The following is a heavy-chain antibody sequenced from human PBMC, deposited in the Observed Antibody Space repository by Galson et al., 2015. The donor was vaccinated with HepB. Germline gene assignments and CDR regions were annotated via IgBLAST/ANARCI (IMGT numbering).Heavy chain of an antibody. CDR2: TYYRSKWYN. Sequence: CAISGDSVSSTSAAWNWIRQSPSRGLEWLGRTYYRSKWYNDYAVSVKSRITINPDTSKNQFSLQLNSVTPEDTAVYYCARVSFQVIAFDYWGQGTLVTVSS. CDR3: ARVSFQVIAFDY. V-gene: IGHV6-1*01. CDR1: GDSVSSTSAA. J-gene: IGHJ4*02. D-gene: IGHD2/OR15-2a*01.